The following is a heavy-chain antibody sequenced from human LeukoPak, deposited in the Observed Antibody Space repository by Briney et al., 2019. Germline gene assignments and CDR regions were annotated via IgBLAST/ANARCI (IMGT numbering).Heavy chain of an antibody. CDR2: ISSSSSTI. D-gene: IGHD3-10*01. J-gene: IGHJ4*02. V-gene: IGHV3-48*01. CDR1: GFTFSSYE. Sequence: GGSLRLSCAASGFTFSSYEMNWVRQAPGKGLEWVSYISSSSSTIYYADSVKGRFTISRDNAKNSLYLQMNSLRAEDAAVYYCARVLTMVRGVSDYWGQGTLVTVSS. CDR3: ARVLTMVRGVSDY.